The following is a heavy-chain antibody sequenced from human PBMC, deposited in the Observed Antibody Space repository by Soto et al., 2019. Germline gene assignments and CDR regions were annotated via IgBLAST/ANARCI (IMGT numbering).Heavy chain of an antibody. CDR1: GFTFSSYA. J-gene: IGHJ4*02. CDR3: ARDNSSSWYYFDY. CDR2: ISYDGSNK. Sequence: QVQLVEFGGGVVQPGRSLRLSCAASGFTFSSYAMHWVRQAPGKGLEWVAVISYDGSNKYYADSVKGRFTISRDNSKNTLYLQMNSLRAEDTAVYYCARDNSSSWYYFDYWGQGTLVTVSS. D-gene: IGHD6-13*01. V-gene: IGHV3-30-3*01.